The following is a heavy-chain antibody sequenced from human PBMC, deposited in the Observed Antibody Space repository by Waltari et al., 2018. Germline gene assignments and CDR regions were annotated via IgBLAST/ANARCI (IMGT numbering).Heavy chain of an antibody. CDR1: GFTFSGSA. Sequence: EVQLVESGGGLVQPGGSLKLSCAASGFTFSGSAMHWVRQASGKGREWVGRIRSKANSYATAYAASVKGRFTISRDDSKNTAYLQMNSLKTEDTAVYYCTRGVYYYYMDVWGKGTTVTISS. CDR3: TRGVYYYYMDV. J-gene: IGHJ6*03. CDR2: IRSKANSYAT. D-gene: IGHD2-8*01. V-gene: IGHV3-73*02.